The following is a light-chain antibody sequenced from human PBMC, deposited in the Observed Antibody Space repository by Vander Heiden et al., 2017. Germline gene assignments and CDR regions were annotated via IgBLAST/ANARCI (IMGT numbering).Light chain of an antibody. V-gene: IGLV1-51*01. Sequence: QSVLTQPPSVSAAPGQKVTISCFGSSSNIGNNYVSWYQQFQGTTPKLLISDNNKRPSGIPDRFSGSKSGTSATLGITGLQTGDEAVYYCSTYDSNLSGVVFGGGTKVNVL. CDR2: DNN. J-gene: IGLJ3*02. CDR3: STYDSNLSGVV. CDR1: SSNIGNNY.